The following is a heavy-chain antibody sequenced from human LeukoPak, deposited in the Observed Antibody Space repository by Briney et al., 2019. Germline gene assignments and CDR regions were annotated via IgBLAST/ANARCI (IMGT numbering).Heavy chain of an antibody. Sequence: ASVQVSCKASGYTFTGYYMHWVRQAPGQGLEWMGWINPNSGGTNYAQKFQGRVTMTRDTSISTAYMELGRLRSDDTAVYYCARGSPIVVVTAISQPFDYWGQGTLVTVSS. D-gene: IGHD2-21*02. J-gene: IGHJ4*02. CDR1: GYTFTGYY. V-gene: IGHV1-2*02. CDR3: ARGSPIVVVTAISQPFDY. CDR2: INPNSGGT.